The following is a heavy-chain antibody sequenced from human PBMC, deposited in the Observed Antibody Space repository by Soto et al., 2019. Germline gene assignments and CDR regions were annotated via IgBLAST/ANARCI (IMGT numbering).Heavy chain of an antibody. J-gene: IGHJ6*02. CDR1: GGTFSSFT. V-gene: IGHV1-69*01. CDR3: AKDRREDWESYSYYAMDV. D-gene: IGHD1-26*01. Sequence: QVQLVQSGAEVKKPGSSVKVSCKASGGTFSSFTISWVRQAPGQGLEWMGGIIPIYGTANYAQKVQGRVTITADAFTRTAYMEMSSRRFEDTAVYYRAKDRREDWESYSYYAMDVWGQGTTVTVSS. CDR2: IIPIYGTA.